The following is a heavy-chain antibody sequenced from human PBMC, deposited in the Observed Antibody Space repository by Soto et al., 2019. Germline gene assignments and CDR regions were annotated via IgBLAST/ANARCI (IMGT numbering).Heavy chain of an antibody. Sequence: QVPLVQSGAEVKKPGASVKVSCKASGYTFTSYAMHWVRQAPGQRLEWMGWINAGNGNTKYSQKFQGRVTITRDTSASTAYMELSSLRSEDTAVYYCARPIRAIGAFDIWGQGTMVTVSS. CDR3: ARPIRAIGAFDI. D-gene: IGHD4-17*01. CDR1: GYTFTSYA. CDR2: INAGNGNT. J-gene: IGHJ3*02. V-gene: IGHV1-3*01.